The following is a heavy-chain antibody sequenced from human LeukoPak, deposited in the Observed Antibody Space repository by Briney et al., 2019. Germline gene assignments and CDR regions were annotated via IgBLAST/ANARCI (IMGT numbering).Heavy chain of an antibody. CDR2: INIDGSST. D-gene: IGHD3-22*01. Sequence: GGSLRLSCAASGFTFSSYWMHWVRQAPGKGLVWVSRINIDGSSTNYADSVKGRFTISRDNAKNTLYLQMNSLRAEDTAVYYCARNFYYYDSSGSRINTFDPWGQGTLVTVSS. CDR3: ARNFYYYDSSGSRINTFDP. J-gene: IGHJ5*02. V-gene: IGHV3-74*01. CDR1: GFTFSSYW.